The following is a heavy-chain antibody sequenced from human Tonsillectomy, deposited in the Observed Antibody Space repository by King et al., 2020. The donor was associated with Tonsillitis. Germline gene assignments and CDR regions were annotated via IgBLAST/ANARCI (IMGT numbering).Heavy chain of an antibody. CDR1: GGSFSNYY. D-gene: IGHD1-26*01. V-gene: IGHV4-34*01. J-gene: IGHJ4*02. CDR3: ARGEVGATRGLFDY. CDR2: INHSGST. Sequence: VQLPQWGAGLLKPSETLSLTCAVYGGSFSNYYWSWIRQPPGKGLEWIGEINHSGSTNYNPSLKSRVTISVDTSKNQFSLRLSSVTAADTAVYYCARGEVGATRGLFDYWGQGTLVTVSS.